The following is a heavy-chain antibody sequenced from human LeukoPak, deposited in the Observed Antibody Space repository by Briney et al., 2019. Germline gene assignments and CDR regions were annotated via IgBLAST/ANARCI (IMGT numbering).Heavy chain of an antibody. CDR1: GGTFSSYA. J-gene: IGHJ4*02. V-gene: IGHV1-69*13. CDR2: IIPIFGTA. D-gene: IGHD2-2*02. CDR3: ARDHRGYCSSTSCYTLDY. Sequence: ASVKVSCKASGGTFSSYAISWVRQAPGQGLGWMGGIIPIFGTANYAQKFQGRVTITADESTSTAYMELSSLRSEDTAVYYCARDHRGYCSSTSCYTLDYWGQGTLVTVSS.